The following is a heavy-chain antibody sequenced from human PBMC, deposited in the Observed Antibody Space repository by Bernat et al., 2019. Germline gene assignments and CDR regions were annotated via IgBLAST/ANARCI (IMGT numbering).Heavy chain of an antibody. V-gene: IGHV3-23*01. CDR3: AKGACSSTGCYNWFDP. Sequence: EVQLLESGGGLVQPGGSLRLSCVASGFTFSNYAMSWVRQVPGKGLEWVSDISDRGNGAQYADSVKGRFTISRDNSKNTLYVQMNSLRVEDTAVYYCAKGACSSTGCYNWFDPWGQGTPVTVSS. J-gene: IGHJ5*02. CDR2: ISDRGNGA. CDR1: GFTFSNYA. D-gene: IGHD2-2*02.